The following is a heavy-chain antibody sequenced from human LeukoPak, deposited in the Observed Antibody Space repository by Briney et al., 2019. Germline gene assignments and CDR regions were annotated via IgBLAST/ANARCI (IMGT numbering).Heavy chain of an antibody. D-gene: IGHD2-2*01. Sequence: ASVKVSCKASGYTFTSYGISWVRQAPGQGLEWMGWISAYNGNTNYAQKLQGRVTMTTDTSTSTAYMELRSLRSDDTAVYYCARGDIVVVPAARGSFDYWGQGTLVTVSS. V-gene: IGHV1-18*01. J-gene: IGHJ4*02. CDR1: GYTFTSYG. CDR2: ISAYNGNT. CDR3: ARGDIVVVPAARGSFDY.